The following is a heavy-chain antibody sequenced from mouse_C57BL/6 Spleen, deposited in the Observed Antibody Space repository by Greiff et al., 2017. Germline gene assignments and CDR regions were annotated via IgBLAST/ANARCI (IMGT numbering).Heavy chain of an antibody. J-gene: IGHJ4*01. CDR2: IDPSDSYT. Sequence: QVQLQQPGAELVKPGASVKLSCKASGYTFTSYWMQWVKQRPGQGLEWIGEIDPSDSYTNYNQKFKGKATLTVDTSSSTAYMQLSSLTSEDSAVYYCARERAGSSLYYAMDYWGQGTSVTVSS. V-gene: IGHV1-50*01. CDR3: ARERAGSSLYYAMDY. D-gene: IGHD1-1*01. CDR1: GYTFTSYW.